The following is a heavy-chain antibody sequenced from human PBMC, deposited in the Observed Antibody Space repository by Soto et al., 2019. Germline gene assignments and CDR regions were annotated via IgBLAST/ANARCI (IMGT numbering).Heavy chain of an antibody. CDR2: INPKSGGT. J-gene: IGHJ4*02. Sequence: QVQLVQSGAEVKKPGASVNVSCKASGYTFTVYYMHWVRQAPGQGLEWMGGINPKSGGTRYPQKLQGSVTMTWATSSSTAYMALTGLRSADTAVYYCARDLAKGGGSAGFDYWGQGTLVTVSS. CDR3: ARDLAKGGGSAGFDY. D-gene: IGHD1-26*01. CDR1: GYTFTVYY. V-gene: IGHV1-2*02.